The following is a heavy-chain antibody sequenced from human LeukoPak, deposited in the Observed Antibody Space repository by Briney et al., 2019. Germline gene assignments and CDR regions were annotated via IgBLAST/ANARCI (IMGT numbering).Heavy chain of an antibody. CDR2: ISWDGGST. J-gene: IGHJ4*02. CDR1: GFTFDDYT. CDR3: AKDGSYTAMVTNFFDY. V-gene: IGHV3-43*01. Sequence: GGSLRLSCAASGFTFDDYTMHWVRQAPGKGLEWVSLISWDGGSTYYADSVKGRFTISRDNSKNSLYLQMNSLRTEDTALYYCAKDGSYTAMVTNFFDYWGQGTLVTVSS. D-gene: IGHD5-18*01.